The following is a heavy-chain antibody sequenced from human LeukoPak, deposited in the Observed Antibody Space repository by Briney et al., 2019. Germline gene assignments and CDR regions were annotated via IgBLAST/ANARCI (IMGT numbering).Heavy chain of an antibody. CDR3: ASDYGGNSYSDY. V-gene: IGHV4-4*02. CDR1: GGSISSSNW. CDR2: IYHSGST. Sequence: PSETLSLTCNVSGGSISSSNWWSWVRQPPGKGLEWIGEIYHSGSTNYNPSLKSRVTISVDKSKNQFSLKLSSVTAADTAVYYCASDYGGNSYSDYWGQGTLVTVSS. D-gene: IGHD4-23*01. J-gene: IGHJ4*02.